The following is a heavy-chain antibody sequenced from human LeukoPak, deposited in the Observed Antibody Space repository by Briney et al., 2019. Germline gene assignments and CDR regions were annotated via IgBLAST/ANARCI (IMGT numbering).Heavy chain of an antibody. CDR2: IRSKANSYAT. Sequence: PGGSLRLSCAASGFTFSGSAMHWVRQASGKGLEWVGRIRSKANSYATAYAASVKGRFTISRDDSKNTAYLQMNSLKTEDTAVYYCTRWGGNSSGSWGQGTMVTVSS. J-gene: IGHJ3*01. CDR1: GFTFSGSA. CDR3: TRWGGNSSGS. V-gene: IGHV3-73*01. D-gene: IGHD3-22*01.